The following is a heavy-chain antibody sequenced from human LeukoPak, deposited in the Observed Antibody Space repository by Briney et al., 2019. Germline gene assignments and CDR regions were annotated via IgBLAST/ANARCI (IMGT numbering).Heavy chain of an antibody. V-gene: IGHV3-9*01. CDR3: AKEAYDILTGYIDY. D-gene: IGHD3-9*01. J-gene: IGHJ4*02. Sequence: GGSLRLSCAASGFTFDDYAMHWVRQAPGKGLEWVSGISWNSGSIGYADSVKGRFTISRDNAKNSLYLQMNSLRAEDTALYYCAKEAYDILTGYIDYWGQGTLVTVSS. CDR2: ISWNSGSI. CDR1: GFTFDDYA.